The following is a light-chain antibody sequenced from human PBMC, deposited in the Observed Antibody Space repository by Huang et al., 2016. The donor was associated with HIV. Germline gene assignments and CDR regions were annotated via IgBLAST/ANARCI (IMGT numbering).Light chain of an antibody. V-gene: IGKV3-11*01. J-gene: IGKJ1*01. Sequence: IVLTPSPATLYLSPGERATLSCRASQSVSSYLAWYQQKPGQAPRLLIYDASNRDTGIPARISGSEYGTECTLTMSSIEAEDFAVYYCEQSSKAPWTFGQGTKVEIK. CDR1: QSVSSY. CDR3: EQSSKAPWT. CDR2: DAS.